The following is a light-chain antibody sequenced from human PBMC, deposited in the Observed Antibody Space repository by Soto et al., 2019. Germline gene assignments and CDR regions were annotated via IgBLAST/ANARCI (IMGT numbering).Light chain of an antibody. V-gene: IGKV1-5*01. CDR2: HAS. CDR3: QQYNTYFAT. CDR1: QSVTNW. Sequence: DIQMTQSPSTLPASLGDRVTITCRASQSVTNWLAWYQQKPGKAPKLLIYHASTLNSGVPSRFSGSGSGTEFTLTISSLQRDDFATYFYQQYNTYFATFGQGTKVEIK. J-gene: IGKJ1*01.